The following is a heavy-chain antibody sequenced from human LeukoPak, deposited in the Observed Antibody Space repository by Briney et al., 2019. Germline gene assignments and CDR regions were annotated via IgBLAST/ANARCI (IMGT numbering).Heavy chain of an antibody. Sequence: GGSLRLSCAASGFTFRSSAMSWVRQAPGKGLEWVSAISGSGASTYYADSVKGRFTISRDNSKNTLYLQMNSLRAEDTAVYYCAKDRNDFWSGARMRPYFDYWGQGTLVTVSS. D-gene: IGHD3-3*01. CDR2: ISGSGAST. J-gene: IGHJ4*02. V-gene: IGHV3-23*01. CDR1: GFTFRSSA. CDR3: AKDRNDFWSGARMRPYFDY.